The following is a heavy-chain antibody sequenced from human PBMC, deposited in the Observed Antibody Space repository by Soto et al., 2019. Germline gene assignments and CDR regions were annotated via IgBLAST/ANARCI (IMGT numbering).Heavy chain of an antibody. Sequence: GASVKVSCKASGYTFTGYYMHWVRQAPGQGLEWMGWINPNSGGTNYAQKFQGWVTMTRDTSISTVYMELSRLRSDDTAVYYCARDSGYYFKGYYGMDVWGQGTTVTVSS. J-gene: IGHJ6*02. CDR1: GYTFTGYY. V-gene: IGHV1-2*04. CDR2: INPNSGGT. D-gene: IGHD3-22*01. CDR3: ARDSGYYFKGYYGMDV.